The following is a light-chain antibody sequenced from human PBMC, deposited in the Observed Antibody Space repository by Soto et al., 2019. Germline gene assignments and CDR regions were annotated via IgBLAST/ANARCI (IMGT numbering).Light chain of an antibody. CDR2: GAS. CDR3: QQYGSSPWT. CDR1: QSVSSSF. J-gene: IGKJ1*01. Sequence: EIVLTQSPGTLSLSKGEGATLSCRASQSVSSSFVAWYQQKPGQAPRLLIYGASSRATGIPDRFSGSGSGTDFTLSISILEPEDVAVYYCQQYGSSPWTFGQGNKVE. V-gene: IGKV3-20*01.